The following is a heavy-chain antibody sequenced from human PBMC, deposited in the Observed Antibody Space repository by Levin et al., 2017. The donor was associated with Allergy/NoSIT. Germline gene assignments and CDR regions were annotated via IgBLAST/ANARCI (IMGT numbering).Heavy chain of an antibody. CDR3: ARGVQLVDSFYYGMDV. CDR1: GGSISSYY. CDR2: IFYSGNT. J-gene: IGHJ6*02. Sequence: SQTLSLTCTVSGGSISSYYWSWIRQPPGKGLEWIGYIFYSGNTNYNPSLKSRVTISLVTSKSQFSLKLNSVTAADTAVYFCARGVQLVDSFYYGMDVWGQGTTVTVSS. D-gene: IGHD6-6*01. V-gene: IGHV4-59*12.